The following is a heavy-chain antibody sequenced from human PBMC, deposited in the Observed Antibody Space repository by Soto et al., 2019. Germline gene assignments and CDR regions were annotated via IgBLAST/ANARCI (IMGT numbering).Heavy chain of an antibody. J-gene: IGHJ5*02. V-gene: IGHV1-8*01. CDR3: ARAYSSSWYRGKGWFDP. CDR2: VNPNSGNT. Sequence: GASVKVSCKASGYTFTSYDINWVRQATGQGLEWMGWVNPNSGNTGYAQKFQGRVTMTRNTSISTAYMELSSLRSEDTAVYYCARAYSSSWYRGKGWFDPWGQGTLVTVS. CDR1: GYTFTSYD. D-gene: IGHD6-13*01.